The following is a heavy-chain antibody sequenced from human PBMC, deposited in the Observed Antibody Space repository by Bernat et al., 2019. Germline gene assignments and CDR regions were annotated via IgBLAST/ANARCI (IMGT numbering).Heavy chain of an antibody. D-gene: IGHD4-17*01. CDR2: IYSGGNT. CDR1: GFSVSSSY. Sequence: EVQLVETGGGLIQPGGSLRLPCAASGFSVSSSYMSWVRQAPGKGLEWVSIIYSGGNTYYADAVGGRFTSSSDNSKNTLYLQMNNLRADDTAVYCCARERATVYDAFDIWGQGTIVTVSS. V-gene: IGHV3-53*02. J-gene: IGHJ3*02. CDR3: ARERATVYDAFDI.